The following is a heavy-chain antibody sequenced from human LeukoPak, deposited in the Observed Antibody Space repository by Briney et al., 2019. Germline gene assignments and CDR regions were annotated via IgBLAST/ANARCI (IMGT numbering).Heavy chain of an antibody. CDR1: GGSISSYY. V-gene: IGHV4-59*01. CDR3: ARVSGYDWESFYDY. Sequence: SETLSLTCTVSGGSISSYYWSWIRQPPGKGLEWIGYIYHSGSTNYNPSLKSRVTISVDTSKNQFSLKLSSVTAADTAVYYCARVSGYDWESFYDYWGQGTLVTVSS. J-gene: IGHJ4*02. D-gene: IGHD5-12*01. CDR2: IYHSGST.